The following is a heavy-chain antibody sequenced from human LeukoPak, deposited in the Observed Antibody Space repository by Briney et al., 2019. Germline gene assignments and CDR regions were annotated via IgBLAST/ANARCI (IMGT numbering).Heavy chain of an antibody. CDR1: GGSISSSSYY. Sequence: SETLSLTCTVSGGSISSSSYYWGWIRQPPGKGLEWIGSIYYSGSTYYNPSLKSRVTISVDTSKNQFSLKLSSVTAADTAVYYCAGLLYCSSTSCYEGNWFDPWGQGTLVTVSS. V-gene: IGHV4-39*07. D-gene: IGHD2-2*01. CDR2: IYYSGST. CDR3: AGLLYCSSTSCYEGNWFDP. J-gene: IGHJ5*02.